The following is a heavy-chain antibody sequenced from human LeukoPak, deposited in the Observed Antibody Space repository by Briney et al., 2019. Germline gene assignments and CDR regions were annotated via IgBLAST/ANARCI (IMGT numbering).Heavy chain of an antibody. J-gene: IGHJ3*02. V-gene: IGHV1-3*03. D-gene: IGHD3-10*01. CDR3: ARDSGPSAFDI. Sequence: GASVKVSCKASGYTFTAYYILWVRQAPGQGLEWMGWINAGNGNTKYSQEFQGRVTITRDTSASIAYMELSSLRSEDMAVYYCARDSGPSAFDIWGQGTKVTVSS. CDR1: GYTFTAYY. CDR2: INAGNGNT.